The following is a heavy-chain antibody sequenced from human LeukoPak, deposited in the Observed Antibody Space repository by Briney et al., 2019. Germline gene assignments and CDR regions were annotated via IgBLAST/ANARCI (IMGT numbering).Heavy chain of an antibody. Sequence: GGSLRLSCAASGFTFSSYSMNWGRQAPGKGLEWVSYISSSSNTIYYADSVKGRFTISRDNAKNSLYLQMNSLRDEDTAVYYCARDILTKQAYSGYDNWGPGTLVTVSS. CDR2: ISSSSNTI. J-gene: IGHJ4*02. V-gene: IGHV3-48*02. CDR3: ARDILTKQAYSGYDN. CDR1: GFTFSSYS. D-gene: IGHD5-12*01.